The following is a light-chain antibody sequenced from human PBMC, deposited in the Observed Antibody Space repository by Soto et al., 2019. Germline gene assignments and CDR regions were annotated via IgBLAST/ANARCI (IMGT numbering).Light chain of an antibody. Sequence: EIVLTQSPATLSLSPGERATLSCRASQSVSSYLAWYQQKSGQAPRLLIYDASNRATGIPARFSGSGSGIDFTLTISSLEPEDFAVYYCQQRSNWPLTFGGGTKVEIK. J-gene: IGKJ4*01. CDR3: QQRSNWPLT. V-gene: IGKV3-11*01. CDR2: DAS. CDR1: QSVSSY.